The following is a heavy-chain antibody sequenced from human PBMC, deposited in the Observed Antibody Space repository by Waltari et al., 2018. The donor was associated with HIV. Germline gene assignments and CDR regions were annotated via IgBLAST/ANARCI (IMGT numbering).Heavy chain of an antibody. CDR2: IHSPGRT. CDR3: ARGIFGGNPGY. Sequence: QLQLRESGPRLVKPLETLALNCSVSGGSLTTYLWNWYRQPPGKGLEWIGYIHSPGRTKYNPSLKSRVTISVDTSKTVISLQLKSVTAADTAIYYCARGIFGGNPGYWGRGTLITVS. CDR1: GGSLTTYL. J-gene: IGHJ4*02. V-gene: IGHV4-59*01. D-gene: IGHD2-15*01.